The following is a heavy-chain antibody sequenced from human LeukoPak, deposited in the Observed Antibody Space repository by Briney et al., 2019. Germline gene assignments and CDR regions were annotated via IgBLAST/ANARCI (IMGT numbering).Heavy chain of an antibody. V-gene: IGHV4-59*01. CDR1: GGSISSYY. Sequence: SETLSLTCTVSGGSISSYYWSWIRQPPGKGLEWIGYIYYSGSTNYNPSLKSRVTISVDTSKNQFSLKLSSVTAADTAVYYCARDVFHGMDVWGQGTTVTVSS. J-gene: IGHJ6*02. D-gene: IGHD2-21*01. CDR2: IYYSGST. CDR3: ARDVFHGMDV.